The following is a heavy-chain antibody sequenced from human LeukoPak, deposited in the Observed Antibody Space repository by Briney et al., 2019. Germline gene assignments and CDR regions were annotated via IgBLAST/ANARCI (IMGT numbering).Heavy chain of an antibody. Sequence: AGGSLRLSCAASGFTFSTCAMAWVRQALGKGLEWVAAVSGNSDSMHYADSVKGRFTISRDNSRNTLFLQMNTLRGDDTAIYYCAKANRVATRAYESWGQGTLVTVSS. D-gene: IGHD5-12*01. J-gene: IGHJ5*02. CDR1: GFTFSTCA. CDR3: AKANRVATRAYES. CDR2: VSGNSDSM. V-gene: IGHV3-23*01.